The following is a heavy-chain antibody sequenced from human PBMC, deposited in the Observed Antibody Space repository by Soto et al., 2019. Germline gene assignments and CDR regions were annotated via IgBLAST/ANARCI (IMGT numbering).Heavy chain of an antibody. CDR3: AKAPVPQLLPSWWFDP. CDR1: GFAFGAYA. Sequence: EVQLLESGGGLVQPGGSLRLSCAASGFAFGAYAMTWVRQAPGKGLEWVSVISGAGGNTYYADSVKGRFTVSRDNSKKMLYLEMNSLRVEDTAIYDCAKAPVPQLLPSWWFDPWGQGTRVTVSS. J-gene: IGHJ5*02. V-gene: IGHV3-23*01. CDR2: ISGAGGNT. D-gene: IGHD2-2*01.